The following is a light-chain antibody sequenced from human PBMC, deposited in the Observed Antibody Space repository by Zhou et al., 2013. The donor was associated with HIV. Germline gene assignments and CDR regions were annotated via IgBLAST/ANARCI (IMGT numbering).Light chain of an antibody. Sequence: DILLTQSPLALSVYIGDRVTITCRANESIGQWLAWYQQKPGKAPKRLIYGASNLQSGVPSRFSGSGSGTDFTLTISNLQPEDFASYFCLQYVSYPFTFGQGTRLEI. V-gene: IGKV1-5*01. J-gene: IGKJ5*01. CDR1: ESIGQW. CDR3: LQYVSYPFT. CDR2: GAS.